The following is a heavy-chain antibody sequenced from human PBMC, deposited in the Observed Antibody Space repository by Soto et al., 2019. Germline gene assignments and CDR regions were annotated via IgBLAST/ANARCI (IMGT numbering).Heavy chain of an antibody. CDR3: ARERGTGRNYGDYGRNIDY. J-gene: IGHJ4*02. CDR1: GFTFSHHG. V-gene: IGHV3-30*03. D-gene: IGHD4-17*01. Sequence: QVQLVESGGGVVQPGGSLRLSCEASGFTFSHHGLHWARQSPGKGLEWVACISFDGSNKYHGQSARGRFTISRDNSKKTLYLQMNSLRVDDTAIYYCARERGTGRNYGDYGRNIDYWGQGTLVSVSS. CDR2: ISFDGSNK.